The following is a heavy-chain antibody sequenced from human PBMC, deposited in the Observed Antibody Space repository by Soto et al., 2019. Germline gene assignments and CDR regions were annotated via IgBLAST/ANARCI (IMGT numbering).Heavy chain of an antibody. CDR1: GFSLSTSEVG. Sequence: QITLKESGPTLVKPTQTLTLTCTFSGFSLSTSEVGVGWFRQPPGEALEWLALIYWDDDKRYSPSLRSRLTIPKDPSRNQVVLTMTNMDPVDTATYYCAHRFDWYYFNFWGQGTLVTVSS. J-gene: IGHJ4*02. D-gene: IGHD3-9*01. CDR2: IYWDDDK. CDR3: AHRFDWYYFNF. V-gene: IGHV2-5*02.